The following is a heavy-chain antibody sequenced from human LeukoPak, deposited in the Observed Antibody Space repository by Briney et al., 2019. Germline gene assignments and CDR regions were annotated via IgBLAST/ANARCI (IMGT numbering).Heavy chain of an antibody. CDR3: ARGGSHYAPPYGDY. Sequence: ASVKVSCKASGYSFTGYYMHWVRQAPGQGLEWMGWINPNNGGTNYAQRIQGRVTMTGDTSISTAYMELSSLRSDDTAVYYCARGGSHYAPPYGDYWGQGTLVTVSS. CDR2: INPNNGGT. CDR1: GYSFTGYY. V-gene: IGHV1-2*02. J-gene: IGHJ4*02. D-gene: IGHD1-26*01.